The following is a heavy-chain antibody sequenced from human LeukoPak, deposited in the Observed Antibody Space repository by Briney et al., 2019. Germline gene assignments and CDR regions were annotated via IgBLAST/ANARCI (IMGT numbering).Heavy chain of an antibody. D-gene: IGHD6-19*01. J-gene: IGHJ6*02. CDR1: GYTFTSYD. Sequence: ASVKVSCKASGYTFTSYDINWVRQATGRGLEWMGWMNPNSGNTGYAQKFQGRVTMTRNTSISTAYMELSSLRSEDTAVYYCARGNLEGIAVAGTHYGMDVWGQGTTVTVSS. CDR2: MNPNSGNT. CDR3: ARGNLEGIAVAGTHYGMDV. V-gene: IGHV1-8*01.